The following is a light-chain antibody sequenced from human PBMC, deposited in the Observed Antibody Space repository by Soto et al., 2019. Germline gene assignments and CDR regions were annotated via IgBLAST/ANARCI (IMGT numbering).Light chain of an antibody. Sequence: EIVMTQSPVTLSVSPGERATLSCRASQSINNNLAWYQQKPGQAPSLLIYGASRRATGFPARFSGSGSGTDFTLTISSLQSEDFAVYYCQQYDNWPWTFGQGTKVDIK. CDR3: QQYDNWPWT. CDR2: GAS. J-gene: IGKJ1*01. CDR1: QSINNN. V-gene: IGKV3-15*01.